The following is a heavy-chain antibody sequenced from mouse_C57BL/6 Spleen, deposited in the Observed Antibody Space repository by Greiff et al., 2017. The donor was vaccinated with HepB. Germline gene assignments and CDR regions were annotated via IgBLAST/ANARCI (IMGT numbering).Heavy chain of an antibody. V-gene: IGHV1-78*01. CDR1: GYTFTDHT. D-gene: IGHD2-5*01. CDR3: ARENYSTSWFAY. Sequence: VQLQQSDAELVKPGASVKISCKVSGYTFTDHTIHWMKQRPEQGLEWIGYIYPRDGSTKYNEKFKGKATLTADKSSSTAYMQLNSLTSDDSAVYFWARENYSTSWFAYWGQGTLVTVSA. CDR2: IYPRDGST. J-gene: IGHJ3*01.